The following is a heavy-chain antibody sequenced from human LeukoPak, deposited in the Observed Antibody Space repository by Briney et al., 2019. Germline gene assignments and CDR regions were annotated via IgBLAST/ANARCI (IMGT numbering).Heavy chain of an antibody. CDR3: ARSQYLLNRDALDI. J-gene: IGHJ3*02. V-gene: IGHV1-46*01. CDR1: GYIFTSYY. D-gene: IGHD1-14*01. Sequence: ASVKVSCKASGYIFTSYYIHWVRQAPGQGLQWLGVINPIGASTIYAQNFQGRATMTRDTSTSTVYMELSSLRSEDTAVYYCARSQYLLNRDALDIWGQGKMVTVSS. CDR2: INPIGAST.